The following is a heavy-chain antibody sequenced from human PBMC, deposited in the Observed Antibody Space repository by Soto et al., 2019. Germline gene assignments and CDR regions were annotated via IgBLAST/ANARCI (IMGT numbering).Heavy chain of an antibody. CDR3: ARVNGVMLYYLYGMDV. Sequence: QVQLQQWGAGLLKPSETLSLTCAVYGGSFSGYYWSWIRQPPGKGLEWIGEINHSGSTNYNPSLKSRVTMSVETSKKQFCLKLRSVTAADTAVYYCARVNGVMLYYLYGMDVWGQGTTVTV. CDR2: INHSGST. D-gene: IGHD2-8*01. V-gene: IGHV4-34*01. CDR1: GGSFSGYY. J-gene: IGHJ6*02.